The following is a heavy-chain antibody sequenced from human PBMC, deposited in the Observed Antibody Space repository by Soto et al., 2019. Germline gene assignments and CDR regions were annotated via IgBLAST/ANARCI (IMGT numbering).Heavy chain of an antibody. CDR2: TYYSGNT. V-gene: IGHV4-39*01. J-gene: IGHJ6*02. D-gene: IGHD1-7*01. CDR1: GGSIISTSYY. Sequence: QMQLRESGPGLVKPSETLSLTCTVSGGSIISTSYYWGRIRQPPGRGLEWIGTTYYSGNTYYSPSLKSRVTISVDTARKQFSLRLTSVTAADTAVYYCARQATYNGNWRESLYNYNVTVVSGQGTTVSVSS. CDR3: ARQATYNGNWRESLYNYNVTVV.